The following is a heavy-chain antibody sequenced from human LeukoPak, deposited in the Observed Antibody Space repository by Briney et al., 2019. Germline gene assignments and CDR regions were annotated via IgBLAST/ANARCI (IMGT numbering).Heavy chain of an antibody. D-gene: IGHD1-1*01. J-gene: IGHJ4*02. CDR3: AKDYGGLQLFDH. CDR1: GFTFSSYG. Sequence: PGGSLRLSCTASGFTFSSYGMCWVRQAPGKGLEWVSSITGGSGSTYYADSVKGRFTISRDNSKNTLYLQMDSLRAEDTAIYYCAKDYGGLQLFDHRGQGTLVTVSS. CDR2: ITGGSGST. V-gene: IGHV3-23*01.